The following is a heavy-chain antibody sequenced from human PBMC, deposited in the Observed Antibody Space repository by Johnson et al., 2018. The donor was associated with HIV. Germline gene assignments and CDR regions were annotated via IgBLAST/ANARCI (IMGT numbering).Heavy chain of an antibody. CDR1: GFTVSSNY. Sequence: VQLVESGGGLIQPGGSLRLSCAASGFTVSSNYMSWVRQAPGKGLEWVSVIYSGGSTYYAASVKGRLAIPRDNSKNTLYLQMNSQRAEDTAVYFCAGPREPRKFYTSGWFDAFDIWGQGTMVTVSS. V-gene: IGHV3-66*02. J-gene: IGHJ3*02. D-gene: IGHD6-19*01. CDR2: IYSGGST. CDR3: AGPREPRKFYTSGWFDAFDI.